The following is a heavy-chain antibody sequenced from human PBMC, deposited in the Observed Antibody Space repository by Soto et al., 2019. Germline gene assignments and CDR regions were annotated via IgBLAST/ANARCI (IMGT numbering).Heavy chain of an antibody. CDR2: IYYSGST. D-gene: IGHD2-2*01. CDR1: GGSISSYY. CDR3: ARHAPYCSSTSHCAYGMDV. V-gene: IGHV4-59*01. J-gene: IGHJ6*02. Sequence: ETLSLTCTVSGGSISSYYWSWIRQSPGKGLEWIGYIYYSGSTHDNPSLKSRVTISIDTSKNQFSLRLSSVTAADTAVYYCARHAPYCSSTSHCAYGMDVWGQGTTVTVSS.